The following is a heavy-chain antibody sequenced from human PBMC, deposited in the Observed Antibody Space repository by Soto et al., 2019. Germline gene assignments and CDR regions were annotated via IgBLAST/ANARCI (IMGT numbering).Heavy chain of an antibody. Sequence: PSEPLSLPCAVYGGSFSGYYWSWIRQPPGKGLEWIGEINHSGSTNYNPSLKSRVTISVDTSKNQFSLNLRLVTAADTAVYYCARLRIATNNYKWFDPWGQGTLVTVSS. D-gene: IGHD2-21*01. CDR1: GGSFSGYY. V-gene: IGHV4-34*01. CDR2: INHSGST. CDR3: ARLRIATNNYKWFDP. J-gene: IGHJ5*02.